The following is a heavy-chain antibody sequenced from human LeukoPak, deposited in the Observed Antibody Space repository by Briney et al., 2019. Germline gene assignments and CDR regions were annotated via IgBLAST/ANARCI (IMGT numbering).Heavy chain of an antibody. Sequence: PGGSLRLSCAASGSAFSGYWMHWVRQAPGKGLVWVSRINSDGSSTSYADSVKGRFTISRDNAKNTLYLQMNSLRAEDTAVYYCYIYGSGSYSIADYWGQGTLVTVSS. V-gene: IGHV3-74*01. CDR3: YIYGSGSYSIADY. CDR1: GSAFSGYW. CDR2: INSDGSST. J-gene: IGHJ4*02. D-gene: IGHD3-10*01.